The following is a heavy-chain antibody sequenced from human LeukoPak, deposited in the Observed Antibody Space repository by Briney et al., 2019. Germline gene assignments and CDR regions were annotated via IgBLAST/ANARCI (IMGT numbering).Heavy chain of an antibody. D-gene: IGHD4-17*01. V-gene: IGHV1-2*06. CDR2: INPNSGGT. J-gene: IGHJ6*02. CDR3: ARELPTVTTFLDSYYYYYGMDV. CDR1: GYTFTGYY. Sequence: ASVKVSCKASGYTFTGYYMHWVRQAPGQGLEWMGRINPNSGGTNYAQKFQGRVTMTGDTSISTAYMELSRLRSDDTAVYYCARELPTVTTFLDSYYYYYGMDVWGQGTTVTVSS.